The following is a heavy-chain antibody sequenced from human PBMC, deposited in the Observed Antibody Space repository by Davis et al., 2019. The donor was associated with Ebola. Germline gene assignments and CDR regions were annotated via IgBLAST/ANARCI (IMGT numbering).Heavy chain of an antibody. J-gene: IGHJ6*04. Sequence: GGSLRLSCAASGFTFSTYWMSWVRQAPGKGLEWVAVISYDGSNNYYADSVKGRFTISRDNSKNTLYLQMNSLGVEDTAVYYCAKGGSGWPSDYSYGMGVWGKGTTVTVSS. CDR3: AKGGSGWPSDYSYGMGV. V-gene: IGHV3-30*18. CDR2: ISYDGSNN. CDR1: GFTFSTYW. D-gene: IGHD6-19*01.